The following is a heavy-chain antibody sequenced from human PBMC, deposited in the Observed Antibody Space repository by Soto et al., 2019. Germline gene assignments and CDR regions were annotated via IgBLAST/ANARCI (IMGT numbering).Heavy chain of an antibody. Sequence: PGGSLRLSCAASGFTFSSYAMSWVRQAPGKGLGWVSAISGSGGSTYYADSVKGRFTISRDNSKNTLYLQMNSLRAEDTAVYYCAKDLGVYYDILTGYYDLDAFDIWGQGTMVTVSS. CDR3: AKDLGVYYDILTGYYDLDAFDI. CDR1: GFTFSSYA. J-gene: IGHJ3*02. V-gene: IGHV3-23*01. CDR2: ISGSGGST. D-gene: IGHD3-9*01.